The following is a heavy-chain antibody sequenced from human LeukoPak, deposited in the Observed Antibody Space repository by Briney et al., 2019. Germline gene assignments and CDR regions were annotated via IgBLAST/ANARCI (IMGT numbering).Heavy chain of an antibody. V-gene: IGHV4-38-2*02. D-gene: IGHD5-24*01. CDR3: ARDLKKRWLQLHTNVCAFDI. J-gene: IGHJ3*02. CDR1: GYSISSGYY. Sequence: PSETLSLTCTVSGYSISSGYYWGWIRQPPGKGLEWIGSIYHSGSTYYNPSLKSRVTISVDTSKNQFSLKLSSVTAADTAVYYCARDLKKRWLQLHTNVCAFDIWGQGTMVTVSS. CDR2: IYHSGST.